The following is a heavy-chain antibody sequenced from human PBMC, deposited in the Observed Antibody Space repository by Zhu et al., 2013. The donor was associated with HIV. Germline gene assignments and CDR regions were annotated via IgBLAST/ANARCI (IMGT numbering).Heavy chain of an antibody. Sequence: QVQLVQSGAEVKKPGASVKVSCKASGYTFTGYYMHWVRQAPGQGLEWMGWINPNSGGTNYAQKFQGRVTMTRDTSISTAYMELSSLTSEDTAVYYCARGSQIRDYVWGSYRYTGVDYWGQGSVVAVSS. V-gene: IGHV1-2*02. D-gene: IGHD3-16*02. CDR2: INPNSGGT. CDR1: GYTFTGYY. CDR3: ARGSQIRDYVWGSYRYTGVDY. J-gene: IGHJ4*02.